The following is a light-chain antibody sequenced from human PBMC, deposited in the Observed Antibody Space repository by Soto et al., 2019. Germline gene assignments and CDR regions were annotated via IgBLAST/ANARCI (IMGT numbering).Light chain of an antibody. CDR3: QQYYSFSIT. CDR1: QSISDW. CDR2: KTS. Sequence: DIQMTQSPSTLSASVGDRVTITCRASQSISDWLAWYQQKPGKAPNLLIYKTSSLESGVPSRFSGSGSGTEFTLTISSLQPDDFATYYCQQYYSFSITFGQGTRLEIK. J-gene: IGKJ5*01. V-gene: IGKV1-5*03.